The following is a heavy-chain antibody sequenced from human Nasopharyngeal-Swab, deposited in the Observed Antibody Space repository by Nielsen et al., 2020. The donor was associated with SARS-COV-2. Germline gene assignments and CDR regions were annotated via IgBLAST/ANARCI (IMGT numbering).Heavy chain of an antibody. D-gene: IGHD3-10*01. V-gene: IGHV4-31*03. J-gene: IGHJ6*03. CDR2: IYYSGST. Sequence: SETLSLTCTVSGGSISSGGYYWSWTRQHPGKGLEWIGYIYYSGSTYYNPSLKSRVTISVDTSKNQFSLKLSSVTAADTAVYYCARERELWFGADYYYYYYMDVWGKGTTVTVSS. CDR3: ARERELWFGADYYYYYYMDV. CDR1: GGSISSGGYY.